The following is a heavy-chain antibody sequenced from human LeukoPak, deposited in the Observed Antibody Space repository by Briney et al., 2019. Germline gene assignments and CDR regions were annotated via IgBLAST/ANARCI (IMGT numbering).Heavy chain of an antibody. CDR1: GGTFSSYA. CDR3: ASWLRGVIGAFDI. J-gene: IGHJ3*02. Sequence: ASVKVSCKASGGTFSSYAINWVRQAPGQGLEWMGEIIPIFGTPNYAQKFQGRVTMTTDTSTSTAYMELRSLRSDDTAVYYCASWLRGVIGAFDIWGQGTMVTVSS. V-gene: IGHV1-69*05. D-gene: IGHD3-10*01. CDR2: IIPIFGTP.